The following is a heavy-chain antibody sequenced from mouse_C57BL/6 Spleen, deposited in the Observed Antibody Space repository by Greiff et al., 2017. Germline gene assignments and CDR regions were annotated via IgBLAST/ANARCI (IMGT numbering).Heavy chain of an antibody. D-gene: IGHD2-5*01. Sequence: VQLQESGPGLVQPSQSLSITCTVSGFSLTSYGVHWVRQSPGKGLEWLGVIWRGGSTDYNAAFMSRLSITKDNSKSQVFFKMNSLQADDTAIYYCATTYYNNRVEVWFAYWRQATLVTVSA. V-gene: IGHV2-5*01. CDR3: ATTYYNNRVEVWFAY. J-gene: IGHJ3*01. CDR1: GFSLTSYG. CDR2: IWRGGST.